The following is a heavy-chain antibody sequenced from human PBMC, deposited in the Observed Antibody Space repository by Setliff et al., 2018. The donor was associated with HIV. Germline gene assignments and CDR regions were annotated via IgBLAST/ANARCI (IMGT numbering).Heavy chain of an antibody. CDR2: IKEDGREK. J-gene: IGHJ4*02. D-gene: IGHD1-26*01. CDR3: VRGIVGASVFNY. CDR1: GFTFSNAW. Sequence: GGSLRLSCAAAGFTFSNAWMTWVRQAPGKGLEWVATIKEDGREKYYVGSVKGRFTISRDNAKNTLCLQMNGLRAEDTAVYYCVRGIVGASVFNYWGQGTQVTVSS. V-gene: IGHV3-7*01.